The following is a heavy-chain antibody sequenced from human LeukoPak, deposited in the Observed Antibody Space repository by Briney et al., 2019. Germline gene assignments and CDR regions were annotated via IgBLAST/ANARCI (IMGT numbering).Heavy chain of an antibody. V-gene: IGHV3-49*04. CDR3: WGNYYYYMDV. Sequence: GGSLRLSCTASGFTFGDYAMSWVRQAPGKGLEWVGFTRSKAYGGTTEYAASVKGRFTISRDDSKSIAYLQMNSLKTEDTAVYYCWGNYYYYMDVWGKGTTVTVSS. D-gene: IGHD7-27*01. CDR2: TRSKAYGGTT. J-gene: IGHJ6*03. CDR1: GFTFGDYA.